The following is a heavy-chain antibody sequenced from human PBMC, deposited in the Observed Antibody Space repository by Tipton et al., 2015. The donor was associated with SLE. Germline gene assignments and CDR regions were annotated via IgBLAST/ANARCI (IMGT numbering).Heavy chain of an antibody. Sequence: TLSLTCTVSGGSISSSSYYWGWIRQPPGKGLECIGSIYYSGSTYYKPSLKSRVTISVDTSKNQFSLKLSSVTAADTAVYYCARVQAYEGFDPWGQGTLVTVSS. CDR2: IYYSGST. V-gene: IGHV4-39*07. CDR3: ARVQAYEGFDP. D-gene: IGHD3-16*01. CDR1: GGSISSSSYY. J-gene: IGHJ5*02.